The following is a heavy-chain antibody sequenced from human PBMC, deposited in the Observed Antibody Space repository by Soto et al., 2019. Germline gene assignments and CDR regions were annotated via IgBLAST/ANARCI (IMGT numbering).Heavy chain of an antibody. CDR1: GFTFSTYA. CDR3: AKDGGSVCSGGTCYFQAPDY. CDR2: VSSEGGTQ. D-gene: IGHD2-15*01. Sequence: QVQLVESGGGVVQPGGSLRLSCAASGFTFSTYAMQWVRQAPGKGLEWVAVVSSEGGTQFYADSVKGRFTISRDNSKNSLSVQMDSLRVEDTALYYCAKDGGSVCSGGTCYFQAPDYWGQGTLVTVSS. J-gene: IGHJ4*02. V-gene: IGHV3-30-3*01.